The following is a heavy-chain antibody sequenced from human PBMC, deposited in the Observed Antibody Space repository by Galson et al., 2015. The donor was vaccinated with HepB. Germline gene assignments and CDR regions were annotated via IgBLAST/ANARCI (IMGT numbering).Heavy chain of an antibody. D-gene: IGHD4-17*01. CDR1: GGTFSSYA. Sequence: SVKVSCKASGGTFSSYAISWVRQAPGQGLEWMGGIIPIFGTANYAQKFQGRVTITADESTSTAYMELSSLRSEDTAVYYCASDYGDKTNPSFDYWGQGTLVTVSS. J-gene: IGHJ4*02. CDR3: ASDYGDKTNPSFDY. CDR2: IIPIFGTA. V-gene: IGHV1-69*13.